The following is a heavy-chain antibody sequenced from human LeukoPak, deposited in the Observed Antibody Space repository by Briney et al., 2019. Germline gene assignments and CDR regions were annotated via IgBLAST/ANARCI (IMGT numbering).Heavy chain of an antibody. D-gene: IGHD1-7*01. CDR2: IYSSGTT. CDR1: GGSISSSSYY. Sequence: SETLSLTCTVSGGSISSSSYYWGWIRQPPGKGLEWIGSIYSSGTTYYNPSLKSRVTISIDTSKSQFSLRLSSVTAADTAVYYCVQNIPGTIEHWGQGTLVTVSS. CDR3: VQNIPGTIEH. V-gene: IGHV4-39*01. J-gene: IGHJ1*01.